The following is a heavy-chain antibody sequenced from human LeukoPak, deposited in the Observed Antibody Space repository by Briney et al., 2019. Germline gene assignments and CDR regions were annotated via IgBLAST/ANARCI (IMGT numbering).Heavy chain of an antibody. J-gene: IGHJ4*02. CDR1: GFTFSSYS. V-gene: IGHV3-48*04. CDR3: ARVISSY. D-gene: IGHD3-10*01. CDR2: ISSSSSTI. Sequence: QSGGSLRLSCAASGFTFSSYSMNWVRQAPGKGLEWVSYISSSSSTISYAGFVKGRFTISRDNAKNSLYLQVNSLKAEDTAVYYCARVISSYWGQGTLVTVSS.